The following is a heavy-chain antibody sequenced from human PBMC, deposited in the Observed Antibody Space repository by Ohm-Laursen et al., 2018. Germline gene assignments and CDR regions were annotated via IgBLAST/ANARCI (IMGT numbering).Heavy chain of an antibody. V-gene: IGHV3-21*01. J-gene: IGHJ3*02. CDR3: ARVDSSGWLRSDAFDI. D-gene: IGHD6-19*01. CDR2: ISSSSSYI. CDR1: GFTFSSYG. Sequence: SLRLSCTASGFTFSSYGMHWVRQAPGKGLEWVSSISSSSSYIYYADSVKGRFTISRDNAKNSLYLQMNSLRAEDTAVYYCARVDSSGWLRSDAFDIWGQGTMVTVSS.